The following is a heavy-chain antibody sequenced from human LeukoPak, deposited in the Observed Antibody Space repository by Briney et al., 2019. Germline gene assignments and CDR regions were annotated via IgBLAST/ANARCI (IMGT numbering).Heavy chain of an antibody. CDR3: ASDSSGWDEYFDY. D-gene: IGHD6-19*01. Sequence: SETLSLSCSVSGYSISSAYYWGWIRQPTGKGLEWIGTMYHSGSTNYNPSLKSRVTISVDTSKNQFSLKLSSVTAADTVVYYCASDSSGWDEYFDYWGQGTLVTVSS. CDR1: GYSISSAYY. J-gene: IGHJ4*02. CDR2: MYHSGST. V-gene: IGHV4-38-2*02.